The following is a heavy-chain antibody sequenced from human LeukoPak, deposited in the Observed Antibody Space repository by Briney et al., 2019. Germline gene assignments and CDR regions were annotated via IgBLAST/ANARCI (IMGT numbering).Heavy chain of an antibody. CDR2: INHSGST. V-gene: IGHV4-34*01. Sequence: KPSETLSLTCAVYGGSFSGYYWSWIRQPPGKGLEWIGEINHSGSTNYNPSLKSRVTISVDTSKNQFSLSLSSLTAADTAVYYCARVASKGGMDVWGQGTTVIVSS. J-gene: IGHJ6*02. CDR3: ARVASKGGMDV. D-gene: IGHD5/OR15-5a*01. CDR1: GGSFSGYY.